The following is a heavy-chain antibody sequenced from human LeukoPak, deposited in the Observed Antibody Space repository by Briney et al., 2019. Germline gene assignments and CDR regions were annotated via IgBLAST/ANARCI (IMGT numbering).Heavy chain of an antibody. CDR1: GDSITSSEW. V-gene: IGHV4-4*02. J-gene: IGHJ5*02. CDR3: ARGRITMVRGAPLWFDP. Sequence: PSETLSLTCAVSGDSITSSEWWSWVRQPPGKGLEWIGEINHSGSTNYNSSLKSRVTISVDTSKNQFSLKLSSVTAADTAVYYCARGRITMVRGAPLWFDPWGQGTLVTVSS. D-gene: IGHD3-10*01. CDR2: INHSGST.